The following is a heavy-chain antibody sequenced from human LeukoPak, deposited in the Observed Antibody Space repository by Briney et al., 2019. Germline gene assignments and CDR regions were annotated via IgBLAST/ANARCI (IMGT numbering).Heavy chain of an antibody. CDR3: ARAPIKRGSYLVFFDY. Sequence: SETLSLTCTVSGGSISSYYWSWIRQPAGKGLEWIGRIYTSGSTYYNPSLKSRVTISVDTSKNHFALKLSSVTAADTAVYYCARAPIKRGSYLVFFDYWGQGTLVTVSS. CDR1: GGSISSYY. V-gene: IGHV4-4*07. D-gene: IGHD1-26*01. J-gene: IGHJ4*02. CDR2: IYTSGST.